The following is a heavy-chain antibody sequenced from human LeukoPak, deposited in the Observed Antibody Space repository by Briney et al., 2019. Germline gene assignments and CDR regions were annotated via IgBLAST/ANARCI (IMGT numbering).Heavy chain of an antibody. CDR3: ARDPLDPYSSSWYYYYYYGMDV. V-gene: IGHV3-7*03. Sequence: QPGGSLRLSCAASGFTLSSYWRSWVRQAPGKGLEWVANIKQDGSEKYYVDSVKGRFTISRDNAKNSLYLQMNSLRAEDTAVYYCARDPLDPYSSSWYYYYYYGMDVWGQGTTVTVSS. CDR1: GFTLSSYW. CDR2: IKQDGSEK. J-gene: IGHJ6*02. D-gene: IGHD6-13*01.